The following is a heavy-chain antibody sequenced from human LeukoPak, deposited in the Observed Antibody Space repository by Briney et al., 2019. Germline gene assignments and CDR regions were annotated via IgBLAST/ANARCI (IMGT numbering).Heavy chain of an antibody. Sequence: GRSLSLSCIASGFSFGDYARSWVRQAPGKGLEWVGFIRSKAYRGATKNAASVKDRFTISRDDSKSIAYLQMNSLKTEDTAIYYCTSVYDTSAYYHSGIDYWGQGTLVTVSS. J-gene: IGHJ4*02. CDR1: GFSFGDYA. D-gene: IGHD3-22*01. V-gene: IGHV3-49*04. CDR3: TSVYDTSAYYHSGIDY. CDR2: IRSKAYRGAT.